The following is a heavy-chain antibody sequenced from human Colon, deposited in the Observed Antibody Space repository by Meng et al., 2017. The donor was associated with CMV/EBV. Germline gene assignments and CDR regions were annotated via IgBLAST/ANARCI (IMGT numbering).Heavy chain of an antibody. CDR3: AKGRALTGAYYFDY. Sequence: GESLKISCAAAGFPFSSFAMSWVRQAPGKGLEWVSAVSGSGSSTYYADSVKGRFTVSRDNSKNTLHLQMNSLRAEDTAVYYCAKGRALTGAYYFDYWGQETLVTVSS. CDR2: VSGSGSST. D-gene: IGHD3-9*01. J-gene: IGHJ4*02. V-gene: IGHV3-23*01. CDR1: GFPFSSFA.